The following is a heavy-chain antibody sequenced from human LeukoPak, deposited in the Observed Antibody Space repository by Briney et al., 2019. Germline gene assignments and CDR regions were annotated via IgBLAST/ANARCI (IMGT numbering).Heavy chain of an antibody. V-gene: IGHV3-23*01. Sequence: PGGSLRLSCAASGFTFSTYAMSWVRQAPGKGLEWVSAISGSGGSTYYADSVKGRFTISRDNSKNTLYLQMNSLRAEDTAVYYCAKIPTILLWFGELLPFDYWGQGTLVTVSP. CDR2: ISGSGGST. J-gene: IGHJ4*02. D-gene: IGHD3-10*01. CDR3: AKIPTILLWFGELLPFDY. CDR1: GFTFSTYA.